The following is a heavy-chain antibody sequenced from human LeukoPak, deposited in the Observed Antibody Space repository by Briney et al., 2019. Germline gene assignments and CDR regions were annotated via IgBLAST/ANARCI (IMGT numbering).Heavy chain of an antibody. J-gene: IGHJ4*02. CDR3: ARDPGGWYWDY. Sequence: GGSLRLSCAASGVTVSSSYMSWVRQAPGKGLEWVSVIYSGGSTYYADSVKGRFTISRDNSKNTLYLQMNSLRAEDTAVYYCARDPGGWYWDYWGQGTLVTVSS. V-gene: IGHV3-53*01. CDR2: IYSGGST. CDR1: GVTVSSSY. D-gene: IGHD6-19*01.